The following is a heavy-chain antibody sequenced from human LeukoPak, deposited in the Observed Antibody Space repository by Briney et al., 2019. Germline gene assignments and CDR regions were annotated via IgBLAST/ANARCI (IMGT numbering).Heavy chain of an antibody. CDR1: GFTFDDYG. Sequence: PGGSLRLSCAASGFTFDDYGMSWVRQAPGKGLEWVSGINWNVGSTGYADSVKGRFTISRDNAKNSLHLQMDSLRVEDTAVYYCVGGIMAAVTTRYFDLWGRGTVVTVSS. J-gene: IGHJ2*01. V-gene: IGHV3-20*04. CDR3: VGGIMAAVTTRYFDL. CDR2: INWNVGST. D-gene: IGHD4-17*01.